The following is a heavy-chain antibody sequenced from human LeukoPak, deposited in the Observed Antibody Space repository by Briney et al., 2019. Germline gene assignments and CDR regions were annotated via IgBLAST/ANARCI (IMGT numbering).Heavy chain of an antibody. V-gene: IGHV3-33*01. D-gene: IGHD4-17*01. Sequence: GGSLRLSCAASGFTFSSYGMHWVRQAPGKGLEWVAVIWYDRSNKYYADSVKGRFTISRDNSKNTLYLQMNSLRAEDTAVYYCARDGHDYGDSPYYFDYWGQGTLVTVSS. J-gene: IGHJ4*02. CDR3: ARDGHDYGDSPYYFDY. CDR2: IWYDRSNK. CDR1: GFTFSSYG.